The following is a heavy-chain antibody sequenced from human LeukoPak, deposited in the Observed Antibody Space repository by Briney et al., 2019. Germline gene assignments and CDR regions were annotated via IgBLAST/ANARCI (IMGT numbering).Heavy chain of an antibody. V-gene: IGHV4-39*01. CDR3: ARGVGALSLFDY. CDR1: GGSISSSSPF. D-gene: IGHD1-26*01. CDR2: IYYTGST. J-gene: IGHJ4*02. Sequence: SETLSLTCSVSGGSISSSSPFWGWIRQPPGKGLEWLGTIYYTGSTYYNPSLKSRLTISVDTSKNQFSLKLSSVTAADTAVYYCARGVGALSLFDYWGQGTLVTVSS.